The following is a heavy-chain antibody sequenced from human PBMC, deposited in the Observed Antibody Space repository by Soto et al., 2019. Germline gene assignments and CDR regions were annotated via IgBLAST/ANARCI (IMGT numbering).Heavy chain of an antibody. V-gene: IGHV3-33*01. CDR2: IWYDGSNK. CDR1: GLTFSSYG. Sequence: QVQLVESGGGVVQPGRSLRLSYAASGLTFSSYGMHWVRQAPGKGLEWVAVIWYDGSNKYYADSVKGRFTISRDNSKNTLYLQMNSLRAEDTAVYYCARDAVAAFDYWGQGTLVTVSS. J-gene: IGHJ4*02. CDR3: ARDAVAAFDY. D-gene: IGHD6-19*01.